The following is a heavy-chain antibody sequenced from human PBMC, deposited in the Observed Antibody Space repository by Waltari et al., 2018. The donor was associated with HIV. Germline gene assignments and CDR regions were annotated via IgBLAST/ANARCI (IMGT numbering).Heavy chain of an antibody. D-gene: IGHD1-26*01. CDR1: GYSLSELS. CDR3: ATDPLIVGASA. V-gene: IGHV1-24*01. Sequence: QVQLIQSGVEVKKPGASVKVSCKVSGYSLSELSMHWVRQAPGKGLEWMGGFDPEEGETIYAQKFQGRVTMTEDTSTDTAYMELSSLRSEDTAVYYCATDPLIVGASAWGQGTLVTVSS. J-gene: IGHJ5*02. CDR2: FDPEEGET.